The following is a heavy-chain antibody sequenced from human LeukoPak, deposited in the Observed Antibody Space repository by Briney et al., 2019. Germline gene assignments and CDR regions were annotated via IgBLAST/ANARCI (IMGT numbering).Heavy chain of an antibody. J-gene: IGHJ5*02. CDR1: GFTFSSYS. CDR3: ARGGSSSWYAAFDP. Sequence: GGSLRLSCAASGFTFSSYSMNWVRQAPGKGLEWVSSISSSSSYIYYADSVKGRFTISRDNAKNSLYLQMNSLRAEDTAAYYCARGGSSSWYAAFDPWGQGTLVTVSS. D-gene: IGHD6-13*01. V-gene: IGHV3-21*01. CDR2: ISSSSSYI.